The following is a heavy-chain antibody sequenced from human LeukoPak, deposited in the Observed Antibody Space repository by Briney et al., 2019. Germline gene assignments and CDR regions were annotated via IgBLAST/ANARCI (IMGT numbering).Heavy chain of an antibody. V-gene: IGHV3-30*18. J-gene: IGHJ4*02. CDR3: AKGRGYDFWSGYCDY. Sequence: SCKASGYTFTSYGISWVRQAPGKGLEWVAVISYDGSDKHYGDSVKGRFTISRDNSKNTLYLQMNGLRAEDTAVYYCAKGRGYDFWSGYCDYWGQGTLVTVSS. CDR1: GYTFTSYG. D-gene: IGHD3-3*01. CDR2: ISYDGSDK.